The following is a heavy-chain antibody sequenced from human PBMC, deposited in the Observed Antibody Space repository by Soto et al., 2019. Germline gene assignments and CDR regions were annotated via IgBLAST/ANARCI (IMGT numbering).Heavy chain of an antibody. CDR1: GFTVSSKY. CDR3: ARRYCSGGSCYHYYYYYMDV. D-gene: IGHD2-15*01. V-gene: IGHV3-66*01. Sequence: PGGSLRLSCAASGFTVSSKYMTWVRQAPGKGLEWVSLIQSGGTTYYADSVKGRFTISRDNAENTLHLQMNSLRAEDTAVYYGARRYCSGGSCYHYYYYYMDVWGKGTTVTVSS. CDR2: IQSGGTT. J-gene: IGHJ6*03.